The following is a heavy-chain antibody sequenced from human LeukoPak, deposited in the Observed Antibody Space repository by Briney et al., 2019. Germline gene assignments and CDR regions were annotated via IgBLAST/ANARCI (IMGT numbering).Heavy chain of an antibody. D-gene: IGHD3-22*01. CDR1: GFTFSSYG. V-gene: IGHV3-30*18. J-gene: IGHJ4*02. Sequence: GGSLRLSCAASGFTFSSYGMHWVRQAPGKGLEWVAVISYDGSNKYYADSVKGRFTISRDNSKNTLYLQMNSLRAGDTAVYYCAKDSYYDSSGYPNDYWGQGTLVTVSS. CDR2: ISYDGSNK. CDR3: AKDSYYDSSGYPNDY.